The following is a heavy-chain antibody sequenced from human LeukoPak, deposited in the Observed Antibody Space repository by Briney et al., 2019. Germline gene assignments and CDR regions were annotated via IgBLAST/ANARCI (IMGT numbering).Heavy chain of an antibody. CDR3: ARSEEMAALFDY. Sequence: PSETLSLTCTVSGGSISSYYWSWIRQPPGKGLEWIGYIYYSGSTNYNPSLKSRVTISIDTSKNQFSLKLTSVIAADTAMYYCARSEEMAALFDYWGQGTLVTVSS. D-gene: IGHD5-24*01. CDR2: IYYSGST. V-gene: IGHV4-59*01. CDR1: GGSISSYY. J-gene: IGHJ4*02.